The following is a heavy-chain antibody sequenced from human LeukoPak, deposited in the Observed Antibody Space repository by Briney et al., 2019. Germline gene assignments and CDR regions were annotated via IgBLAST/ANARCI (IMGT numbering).Heavy chain of an antibody. CDR1: GFTPSGYA. V-gene: IGHV3-30*04. CDR3: ARDYYAGYKSGWYQINY. Sequence: GGSLRLSCAVSGFTPSGYAMHWVRQAPGKGLEWVAVISNDGSNTNYADSVKGRFTISRGKSKNTLYLQMNSLRAEDTAVYYCARDYYAGYKSGWYQINYWGQGTLVTVSS. J-gene: IGHJ4*02. D-gene: IGHD6-19*01. CDR2: ISNDGSNT.